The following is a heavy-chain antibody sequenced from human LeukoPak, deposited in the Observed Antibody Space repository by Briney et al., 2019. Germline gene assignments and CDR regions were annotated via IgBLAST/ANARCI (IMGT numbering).Heavy chain of an antibody. CDR3: VREARGYHYTYFDY. CDR2: VSSGFHA. Sequence: GGSLRLSCTASGFTLGSHDMHWVRQIPGQGLEWVAAVSSGFHAFFADSVQGRFTVSREDARNSLYLQMNSLRAGDTAVYYCVREARGYHYTYFDYWGQGTLVSVSS. J-gene: IGHJ4*02. D-gene: IGHD5-18*01. V-gene: IGHV3-13*01. CDR1: GFTLGSHD.